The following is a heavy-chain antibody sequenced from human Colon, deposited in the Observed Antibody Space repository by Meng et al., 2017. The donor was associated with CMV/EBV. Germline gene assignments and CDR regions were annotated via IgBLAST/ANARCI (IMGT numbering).Heavy chain of an antibody. CDR2: INHSGST. CDR1: GGSFSGYY. V-gene: IGHV4-34*01. CDR3: ASPYYYDSSGYNN. J-gene: IGHJ4*02. D-gene: IGHD3-22*01. Sequence: QVQLQQWGAGLLKPSETLSLTCAVYGGSFSGYYWSWIRQPPGKGLEWIGEINHSGSTNYNPSLKSRVTISVDTSKNQFSLKLSSVTAADTAVYYCASPYYYDSSGYNNWGRGTLVTASS.